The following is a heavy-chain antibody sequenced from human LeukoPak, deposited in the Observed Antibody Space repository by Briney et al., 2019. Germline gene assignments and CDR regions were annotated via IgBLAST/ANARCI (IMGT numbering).Heavy chain of an antibody. CDR2: IYYSGST. J-gene: IGHJ6*03. CDR1: GGSIDIITYY. CDR3: ARVDYDNNYYDYMDV. D-gene: IGHD3-22*01. V-gene: IGHV4-39*07. Sequence: PPETLSLTCGVSGGSIDIITYYWGWIRQPPGKGLEWIGTIYYSGSTYYSPSLKSRVTISVDTSKNQFSLKLTSITAADTAVYYCARVDYDNNYYDYMDVWGKGTTVTVSS.